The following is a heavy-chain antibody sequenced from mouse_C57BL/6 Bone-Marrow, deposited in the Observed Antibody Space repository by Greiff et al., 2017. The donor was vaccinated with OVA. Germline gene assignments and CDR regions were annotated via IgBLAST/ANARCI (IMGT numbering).Heavy chain of an antibody. CDR3: ACITTVVAPDWYFDV. CDR2: IYPGSGNT. Sequence: QVQLKESGPELVKPGASVKISCKASGYSFTSYYIHWVKQRPGQGLEWIGWIYPGSGNTKYNEKFKGKATLTADTSSSTAYMQLSRLTSEDSAVYYCACITTVVAPDWYFDVWGTGTTVTVSS. V-gene: IGHV1-66*01. D-gene: IGHD1-1*01. J-gene: IGHJ1*03. CDR1: GYSFTSYY.